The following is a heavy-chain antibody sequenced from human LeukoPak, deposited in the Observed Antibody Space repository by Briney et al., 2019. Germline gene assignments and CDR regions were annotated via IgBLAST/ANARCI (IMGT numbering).Heavy chain of an antibody. CDR1: GYSFTNYW. CDR3: ARGLSSIAVAAIP. CDR2: IDPSDSYT. Sequence: GESLKISCKGSGYSFTNYWISWVRQMPGKGLEWMGRIDPSDSYTNYSPSFQGHVTISADKSISTAYLQWSSLKASDTAMYYCARGLSSIAVAAIPWGQGTLVTVSS. J-gene: IGHJ5*02. V-gene: IGHV5-10-1*01. D-gene: IGHD6-19*01.